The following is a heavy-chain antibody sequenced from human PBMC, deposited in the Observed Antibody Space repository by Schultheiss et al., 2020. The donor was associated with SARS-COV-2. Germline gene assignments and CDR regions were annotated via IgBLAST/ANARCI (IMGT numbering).Heavy chain of an antibody. D-gene: IGHD4-17*01. J-gene: IGHJ4*02. Sequence: GESLKISCAASGFTFSDHYMDWVRQSPGKGLEWVGRTRNKANGYTTHYAASVKGRFTISRDDSKNSLYLQMNSLKTEDTAVYYCAREGDFGYYFDYWGQGTLVTVSS. CDR2: TRNKANGYTT. V-gene: IGHV3-72*01. CDR1: GFTFSDHY. CDR3: AREGDFGYYFDY.